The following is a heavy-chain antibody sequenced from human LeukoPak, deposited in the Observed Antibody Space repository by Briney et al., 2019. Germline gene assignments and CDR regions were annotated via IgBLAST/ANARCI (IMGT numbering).Heavy chain of an antibody. CDR1: GFTFSSYA. CDR3: AKEIYYGSTSVYFDY. Sequence: PGGSLRLSCAASGFTFSSYAMSWVRQAPGKGLEWVSAISGSGGSTYYADSVKGRFTISRDNAKNSLYLQMNSLRAEDTALYYCAKEIYYGSTSVYFDYWGQGTLVTVSS. J-gene: IGHJ4*02. D-gene: IGHD3-10*01. CDR2: ISGSGGST. V-gene: IGHV3-23*01.